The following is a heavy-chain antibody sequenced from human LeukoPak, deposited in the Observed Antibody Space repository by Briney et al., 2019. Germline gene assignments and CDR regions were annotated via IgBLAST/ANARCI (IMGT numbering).Heavy chain of an antibody. Sequence: SETLSLTCTVSGGSISTSNYYWGWIRQPPGKGLEWIGNIFYSGSTYYSPSLKSRVTISLDTSRNQFSLKLNSVTAADTAVYYCARLRRDAYNYPDYWGQGTLVTVSS. J-gene: IGHJ4*02. CDR2: IFYSGST. CDR3: ARLRRDAYNYPDY. CDR1: GGSISTSNYY. V-gene: IGHV4-39*07. D-gene: IGHD5-24*01.